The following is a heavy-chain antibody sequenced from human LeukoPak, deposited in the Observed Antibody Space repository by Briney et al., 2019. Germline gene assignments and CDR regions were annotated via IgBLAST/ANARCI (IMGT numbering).Heavy chain of an antibody. V-gene: IGHV1-8*01. CDR3: ARVDGSPDY. CDR1: GYTFTSYG. Sequence: ASVKVSCKTSGYTFTSYGVTWVRQAPGQGLEWMGWVSPYSGNTGHAQKFQGRVTITRDTSISTVYMELSSLRSEDTAVYFYARVDGSPDYWGQGTLVTVSS. D-gene: IGHD2-15*01. CDR2: VSPYSGNT. J-gene: IGHJ4*02.